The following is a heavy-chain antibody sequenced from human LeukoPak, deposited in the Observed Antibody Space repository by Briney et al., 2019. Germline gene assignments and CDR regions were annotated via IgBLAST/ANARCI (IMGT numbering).Heavy chain of an antibody. J-gene: IGHJ4*02. Sequence: PGGSLRLSCAASGFTFSSYGMHWVRQAPGKGLEWVAVISYDGSNKYYADSVKGRFTISRDNSKNTLYLQMNSLRAEDTAVYYRAREDSWYYYGSGSYPDWGQGTLVTVSS. CDR1: GFTFSSYG. CDR3: AREDSWYYYGSGSYPD. CDR2: ISYDGSNK. D-gene: IGHD3-10*01. V-gene: IGHV3-30*03.